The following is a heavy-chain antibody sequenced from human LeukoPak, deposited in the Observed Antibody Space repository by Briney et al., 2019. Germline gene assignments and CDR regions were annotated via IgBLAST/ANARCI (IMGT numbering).Heavy chain of an antibody. V-gene: IGHV4-34*01. J-gene: IGHJ4*02. CDR3: ARLKRRGVPAAMDY. CDR1: GGSFSGYY. Sequence: SETLSLTCAVYGGSFSGYYWSWIRQPPGKGLEWIGKINHSGSTNYNPSLKSRVTISVDTSKNQFSLKLSSVTAADTAVYYCARLKRRGVPAAMDYWGQGTLVTVSS. D-gene: IGHD2-2*01. CDR2: INHSGST.